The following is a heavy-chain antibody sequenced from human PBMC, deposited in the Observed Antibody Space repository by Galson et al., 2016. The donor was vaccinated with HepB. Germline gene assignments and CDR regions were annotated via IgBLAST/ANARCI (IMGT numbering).Heavy chain of an antibody. CDR2: IYSGFST. D-gene: IGHD3-16*01. CDR1: GVSITNFY. V-gene: IGHV4-59*01. Sequence: TLSLTCTVSGVSITNFYWIRVRQSPGGGLEYIAYIYSGFSTNYQPITSANPSLRGRVTVSIDTSKSQVSLKMTSVSAADTAVYYCTSGGLLAAEHAPLTVWGQGTRVTVSS. J-gene: IGHJ3*01. CDR3: TSGGLLAAEHAPLTV.